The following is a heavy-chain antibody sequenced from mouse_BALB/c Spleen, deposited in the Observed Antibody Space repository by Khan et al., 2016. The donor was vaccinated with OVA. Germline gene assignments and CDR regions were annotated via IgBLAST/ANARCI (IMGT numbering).Heavy chain of an antibody. Sequence: VQLQQSGAELAKPGASVKMSCKASGYTFTTYWMHWVKQRPGQGLEWIGYIDPSTGYTEYNQKFKDKATLTTDKSSSTAYMQLSSLTSEDSAVXYCARRGIYGIFAYWGQGTLVTVSA. CDR2: IDPSTGYT. CDR1: GYTFTTYW. D-gene: IGHD2-1*01. CDR3: ARRGIYGIFAY. J-gene: IGHJ3*01. V-gene: IGHV1-7*01.